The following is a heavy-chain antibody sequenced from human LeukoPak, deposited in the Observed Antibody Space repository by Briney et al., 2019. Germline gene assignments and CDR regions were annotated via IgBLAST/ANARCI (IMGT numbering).Heavy chain of an antibody. Sequence: GGSLRLSCAASGFTFSDHYMSWIRQAPGKGPEWVSYITSSGSTIYYADSVEGRFTISRDNAKNSLYLQMNSLRAEDTAVYYCAKTLYIAAAPGGLDYWGQGTLVTVSS. D-gene: IGHD6-13*01. J-gene: IGHJ4*02. V-gene: IGHV3-11*01. CDR3: AKTLYIAAAPGGLDY. CDR1: GFTFSDHY. CDR2: ITSSGSTI.